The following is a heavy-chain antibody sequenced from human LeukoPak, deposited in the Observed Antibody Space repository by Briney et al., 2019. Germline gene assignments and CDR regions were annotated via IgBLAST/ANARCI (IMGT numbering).Heavy chain of an antibody. CDR2: IYYSGST. Sequence: SETLTLTCTVSGGSISSYYWSWIRQPPGKGLEWIGYIYYSGSTNYNPSLKSRVTISVDTSKNQFSLKLSSVTAADTAVYYCARALSELDCSGGSCYLREVWSDPWGQGTLVTVSS. D-gene: IGHD2-15*01. CDR1: GGSISSYY. CDR3: ARALSELDCSGGSCYLREVWSDP. V-gene: IGHV4-59*01. J-gene: IGHJ5*02.